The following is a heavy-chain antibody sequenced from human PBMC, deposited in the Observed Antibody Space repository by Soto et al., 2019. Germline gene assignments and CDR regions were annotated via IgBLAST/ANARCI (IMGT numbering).Heavy chain of an antibody. D-gene: IGHD2-2*01. J-gene: IGHJ6*02. Sequence: PGGSLRLSCTVSGFTFSNAWMTLVRQAPGKGLEWVCRIKSKTDDGTTDYAAPVKGRFTISRDDSRNPLHLQMNSLKTEDTAVYYCTTDSSSWAYYYYYGMDVWGQGTTVTVSS. CDR3: TTDSSSWAYYYYYGMDV. CDR2: IKSKTDDGTT. CDR1: GFTFSNAW. V-gene: IGHV3-15*01.